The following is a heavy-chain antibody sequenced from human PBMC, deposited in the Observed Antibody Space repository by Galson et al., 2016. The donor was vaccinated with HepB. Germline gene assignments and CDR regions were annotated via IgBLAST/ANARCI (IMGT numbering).Heavy chain of an antibody. J-gene: IGHJ4*02. V-gene: IGHV4-59*11. Sequence: SETLSLTCTVSGVSISTHYWSWIRQPPGKGLEWIGYIYYSGSTNYNPSLKSRVTISVDTSKHQFSLNLSSVTAADTAVYYCARDRYAGNSAYSFDYWGQGTLVTVSS. CDR2: IYYSGST. CDR3: ARDRYAGNSAYSFDY. D-gene: IGHD4-23*01. CDR1: GVSISTHY.